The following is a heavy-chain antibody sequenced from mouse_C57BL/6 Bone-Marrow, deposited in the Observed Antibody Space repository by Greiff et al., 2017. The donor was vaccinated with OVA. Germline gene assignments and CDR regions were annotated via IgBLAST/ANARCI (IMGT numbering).Heavy chain of an antibody. V-gene: IGHV1-54*01. Sequence: VKLQQSGAELVRPGTSVKVSCKASGYAFTNYLIEWVKQRPGQGLEWIGVINPGSGGTNYNEKFKGKATLTADKSSSTAYMQLSSLTSEDSAVYFCARRNYYGSTNYYAMDYWGQGTSVTVSS. CDR1: GYAFTNYL. D-gene: IGHD1-1*01. CDR2: INPGSGGT. J-gene: IGHJ4*01. CDR3: ARRNYYGSTNYYAMDY.